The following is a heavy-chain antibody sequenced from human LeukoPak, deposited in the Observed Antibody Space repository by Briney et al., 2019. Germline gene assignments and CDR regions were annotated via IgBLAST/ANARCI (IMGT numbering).Heavy chain of an antibody. Sequence: GGSLRLSCAASGFTFSSYGMHWVRQAPGKGLEWVAFIRYDGSNKYYADSVKGRFTISRDNSKNTLYLQMNSLRAEDTAVYYCGKGAPFFEKRGYQGYWGQGTLVTVSS. CDR2: IRYDGSNK. D-gene: IGHD3-3*01. CDR1: GFTFSSYG. CDR3: GKGAPFFEKRGYQGY. J-gene: IGHJ4*02. V-gene: IGHV3-30*02.